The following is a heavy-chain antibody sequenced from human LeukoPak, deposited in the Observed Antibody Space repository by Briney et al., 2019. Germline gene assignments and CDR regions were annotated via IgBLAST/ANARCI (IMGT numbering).Heavy chain of an antibody. CDR1: GFTFSSYW. D-gene: IGHD3-3*01. J-gene: IGHJ4*02. V-gene: IGHV3-7*03. CDR2: INQDGSQK. Sequence: GGSLRLSCAASGFTFSSYWMNWVRQDPGKGLEWVAAINQDGSQKYYVDSVKGRFTISRDNAKNSLYLQMNSLRAEDTAVFYCARDQYDTWSRRGNFDSWGQGTLVIVSS. CDR3: ARDQYDTWSRRGNFDS.